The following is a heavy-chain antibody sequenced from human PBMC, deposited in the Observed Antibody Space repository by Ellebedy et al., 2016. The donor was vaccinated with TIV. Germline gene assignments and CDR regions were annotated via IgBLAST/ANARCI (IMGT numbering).Heavy chain of an antibody. CDR2: IYHTGGP. D-gene: IGHD3-22*01. Sequence: MPSETLSLTCTVSGASMNSYYWTWIRQPPGKGLEWIGYIYHTGGPSYDPSLKSRVTISMDPSRNQFSLRLSYVTAADTALYFCMGGGGYYSPSYWGRGTLVTVSS. CDR1: GASMNSYY. V-gene: IGHV4-59*01. CDR3: MGGGGYYSPSY. J-gene: IGHJ4*02.